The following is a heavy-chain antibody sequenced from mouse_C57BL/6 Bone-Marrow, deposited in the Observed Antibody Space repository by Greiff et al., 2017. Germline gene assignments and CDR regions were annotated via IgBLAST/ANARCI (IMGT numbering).Heavy chain of an antibody. CDR1: GFSLTSYG. Sequence: QVQLQQSGPGLVQPSQSLSITCTVSGFSLTSYGVHWVRQSPGKGLEWLGVIWSGGSTDYNAAFISRLSISKDNSKSQVFFKMNRLQADDTAIYYCALTGTYYFDYWGQGTTLTVSS. J-gene: IGHJ2*01. CDR2: IWSGGST. CDR3: ALTGTYYFDY. D-gene: IGHD4-1*01. V-gene: IGHV2-2*01.